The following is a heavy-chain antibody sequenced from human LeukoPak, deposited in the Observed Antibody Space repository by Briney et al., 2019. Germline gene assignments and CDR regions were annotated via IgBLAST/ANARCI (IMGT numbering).Heavy chain of an antibody. CDR2: IYHSEST. CDR1: GYSISINYY. CDR3: ARRGGHFDY. J-gene: IGHJ4*02. V-gene: IGHV4-38-2*01. Sequence: PSETLSLTCAVSGYSISINYYWGWIRRPPGKGLEWIGSIYHSESTYYNPSLKSRFTITLDTSKNHFSLTLTSVTAADTAVYSCARRGGHFDYWGQGTLVTVSS. D-gene: IGHD3-10*01.